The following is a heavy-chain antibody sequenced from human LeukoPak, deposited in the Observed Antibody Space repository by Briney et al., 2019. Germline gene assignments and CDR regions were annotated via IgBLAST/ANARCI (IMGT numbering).Heavy chain of an antibody. V-gene: IGHV4-59*01. D-gene: IGHD5-24*01. J-gene: IGHJ3*02. Sequence: SETLSLTCAVYGGSFSGYYWSWIRQPPGKGLEWIGYIYYSGSTNYNPSLKSRVTISVDTSKNQFSLKLSSVTAADTAVYYCASNRDGYTPGAFDIWGQGTMVTVSS. CDR1: GGSFSGYY. CDR3: ASNRDGYTPGAFDI. CDR2: IYYSGST.